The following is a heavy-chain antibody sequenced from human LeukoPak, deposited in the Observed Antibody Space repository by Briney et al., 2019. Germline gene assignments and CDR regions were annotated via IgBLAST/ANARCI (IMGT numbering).Heavy chain of an antibody. CDR2: IYYNGRT. V-gene: IGHV4-59*01. D-gene: IGHD3-9*01. J-gene: IGHJ4*02. Sequence: PSETLSLTCTVSGGSIGTSYWSWIRQPPGKGLEWIGYIYYNGRTNSNPSLKSRVTTSVDTSKNQFSLKLSSVTAADTAVYYCARGAGYYDILTGYIRGYFFDYWGQGILVTVSS. CDR3: ARGAGYYDILTGYIRGYFFDY. CDR1: GGSIGTSY.